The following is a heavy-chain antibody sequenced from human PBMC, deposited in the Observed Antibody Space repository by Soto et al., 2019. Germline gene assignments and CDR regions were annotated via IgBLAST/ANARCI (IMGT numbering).Heavy chain of an antibody. D-gene: IGHD2-2*01. J-gene: IGHJ4*02. V-gene: IGHV4-31*03. Sequence: LSLTCTVSGGSISSGGYYWSWIRQHPGKGLEWIGYIYYSGSTYYNPSLKSRVTISVDTSKNQFSLKLSSVTAADTAVYYCARVNSLYCSSTSCPTGYFDYWGRGTLVTVSS. CDR1: GGSISSGGYY. CDR3: ARVNSLYCSSTSCPTGYFDY. CDR2: IYYSGST.